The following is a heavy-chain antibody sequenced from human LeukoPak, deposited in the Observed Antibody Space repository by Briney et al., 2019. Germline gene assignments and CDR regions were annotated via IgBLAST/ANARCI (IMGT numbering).Heavy chain of an antibody. CDR2: ITSSSSYV. CDR3: AREGQGGYDYPDYYYYYMDV. CDR1: GFTFSSYN. J-gene: IGHJ6*03. D-gene: IGHD5-12*01. Sequence: GGSLRLSCEASGFTFSSYNMNWVRQAPGKRLEWVSSITSSSSYVFYADSVKGRFTISRDNAKNSLYLQMNSLRAEDTAVYYCAREGQGGYDYPDYYYYYMDVWGKGTTVTISS. V-gene: IGHV3-21*01.